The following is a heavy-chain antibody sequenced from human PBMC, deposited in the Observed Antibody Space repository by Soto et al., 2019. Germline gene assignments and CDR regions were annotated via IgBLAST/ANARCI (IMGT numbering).Heavy chain of an antibody. D-gene: IGHD1-26*01. CDR2: IYYSGST. Sequence: SGTLSLTCTVSGGSISSSSFYWGWIRKTPGKGLEWPGSIYYSGSTYYNPSLKSRVTISVDTSKNQCSLKLSSVTAADTAVYYCSRRIGDPNYYYYYMEAWGKGTTVTVSS. CDR3: SRRIGDPNYYYYYMEA. J-gene: IGHJ6*03. V-gene: IGHV4-39*01. CDR1: GGSISSSSFY.